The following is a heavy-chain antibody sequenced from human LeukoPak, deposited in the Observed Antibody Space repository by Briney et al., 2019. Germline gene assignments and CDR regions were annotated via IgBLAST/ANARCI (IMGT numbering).Heavy chain of an antibody. D-gene: IGHD6-19*01. V-gene: IGHV4-34*01. J-gene: IGHJ4*02. CDR3: ARGSSGWFPGRGFYYFDY. CDR1: GGSFSGYY. Sequence: SETLSPTCAVYGGSFSGYYWSWIRQPPGKGLEWIGEINHSGSTNYNPSLKSRVTISVDTSKNQFSLKLSSVTAADTAVYYCARGSSGWFPGRGFYYFDYWGQGTLVTVSS. CDR2: INHSGST.